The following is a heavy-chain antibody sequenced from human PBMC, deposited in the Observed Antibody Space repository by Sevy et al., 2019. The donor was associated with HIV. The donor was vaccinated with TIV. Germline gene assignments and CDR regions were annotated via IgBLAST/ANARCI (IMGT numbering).Heavy chain of an antibody. CDR3: ARQRRYYYDSSSPLYYYYYMDV. CDR1: GGSISSYY. CDR2: IYYSGST. Sequence: SETLSLTCTVSGGSISSYYWSWIRQPPGKGLEWIGYIYYSGSTNYNPSLKSRVTISVDTSKNQFSLKLSSVTAADTDVYYCARQRRYYYDSSSPLYYYYYMDVWGKGTTVTVSS. D-gene: IGHD3-22*01. V-gene: IGHV4-59*08. J-gene: IGHJ6*03.